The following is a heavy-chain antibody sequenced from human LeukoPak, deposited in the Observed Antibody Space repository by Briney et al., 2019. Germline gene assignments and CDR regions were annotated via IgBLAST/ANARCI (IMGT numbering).Heavy chain of an antibody. J-gene: IGHJ4*02. CDR1: GGSFSGYY. Sequence: SETLSVTCAVYGGSFSGYYWSWIRQPPGKGLEWIGEINHSGSTNYNPSLKSRVTISVDTSKNQFSLKLSSVTAADTAVYYCARHDYGGRSDYWGQGTLVTVSS. CDR2: INHSGST. D-gene: IGHD4-17*01. V-gene: IGHV4-34*01. CDR3: ARHDYGGRSDY.